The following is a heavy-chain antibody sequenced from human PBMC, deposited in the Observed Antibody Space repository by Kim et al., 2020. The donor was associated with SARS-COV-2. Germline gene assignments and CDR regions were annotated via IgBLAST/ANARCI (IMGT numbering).Heavy chain of an antibody. V-gene: IGHV3-11*01. Sequence: GGSLRLSCAASGLSFSDSYMNWVRQAPGKGLEWLSFISTRGEYIFYADSVEGRFTISRDNAKNSLYLQINYLRDEDTAVYYCARSGNGYNAFGNWGQGAL. CDR3: ARSGNGYNAFGN. D-gene: IGHD5-12*01. J-gene: IGHJ4*02. CDR1: GLSFSDSY. CDR2: ISTRGEYI.